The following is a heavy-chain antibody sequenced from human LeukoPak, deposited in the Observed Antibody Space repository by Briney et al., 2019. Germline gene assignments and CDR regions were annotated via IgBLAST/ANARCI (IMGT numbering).Heavy chain of an antibody. CDR3: ARARRYRSSWYHDY. CDR2: ISSSSSTI. D-gene: IGHD6-13*01. CDR1: GFSFSSYT. J-gene: IGHJ4*02. Sequence: GGSLRLSCAASGFSFSSYTMNWVRQAPGKGLDWVSYISSSSSTIYYADSVKGRFTISRDNANNSLYLQMNSLRDEDTAVYYCARARRYRSSWYHDYWGQGSLVTVSS. V-gene: IGHV3-48*02.